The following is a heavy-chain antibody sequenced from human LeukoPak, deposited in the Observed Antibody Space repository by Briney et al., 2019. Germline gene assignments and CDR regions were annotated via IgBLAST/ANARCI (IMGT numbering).Heavy chain of an antibody. CDR1: GGSVTSHY. V-gene: IGHV4-59*02. D-gene: IGHD4-23*01. CDR3: ARNAGNSDVDY. Sequence: PSETLSLTCNVSGGSVTSHYWSWIRQPPGKGLEWIGFIYYGGSTNYNPSLKSRVTMSLDTSKNQFSLKLTSVTAADTAVYYCARNAGNSDVDYWGQGTLVTVSS. CDR2: IYYGGST. J-gene: IGHJ4*02.